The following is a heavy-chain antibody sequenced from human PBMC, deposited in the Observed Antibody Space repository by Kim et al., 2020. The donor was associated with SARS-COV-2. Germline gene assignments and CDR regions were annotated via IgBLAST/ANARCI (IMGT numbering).Heavy chain of an antibody. Sequence: SETLSLTCAVYGESFTDYYWSWIRQTPGKGLEWIGEINYRGNSVYNPSLRSRITISIDPSKKQFSLNLRSVTAADMAVYYCARVSGTSVARIYLDYWGQG. D-gene: IGHD6-19*01. CDR2: INYRGNS. V-gene: IGHV4-34*01. CDR1: GESFTDYY. J-gene: IGHJ4*02. CDR3: ARVSGTSVARIYLDY.